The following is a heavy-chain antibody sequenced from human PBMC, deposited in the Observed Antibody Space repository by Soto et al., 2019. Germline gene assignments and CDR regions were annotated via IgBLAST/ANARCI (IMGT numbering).Heavy chain of an antibody. Sequence: GSLRLSCAASGFSVSSNYLTWVRQAPGRGLEWVSSIYSGGTTYYADSVKGRFSVSRDNSKNTLYLQMSSLRDEDSAVYYCARGYGSSYGFGFWGQGTLVTVSS. CDR3: ARGYGSSYGFGF. CDR1: GFSVSSNY. J-gene: IGHJ4*02. V-gene: IGHV3-53*01. CDR2: IYSGGTT. D-gene: IGHD3-16*02.